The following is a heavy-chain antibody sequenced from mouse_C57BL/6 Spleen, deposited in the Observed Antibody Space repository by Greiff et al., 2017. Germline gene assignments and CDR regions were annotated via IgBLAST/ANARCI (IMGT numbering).Heavy chain of an antibody. Sequence: QVQLQQSGAELVRPGTSVKVSCKASGYAFTNYLIEWVKQRPGQGLEWIGVINPGSGGTNYNEKFKGKATLTADKSSSTAYMQLSSLTSEDSAVYYCARRDSWYFDVWGTGTTLTVSS. V-gene: IGHV1-54*01. CDR2: INPGSGGT. CDR3: ARRDSWYFDV. CDR1: GYAFTNYL. J-gene: IGHJ1*03.